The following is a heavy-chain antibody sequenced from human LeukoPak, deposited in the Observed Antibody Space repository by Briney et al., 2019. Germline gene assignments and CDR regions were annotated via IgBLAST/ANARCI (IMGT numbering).Heavy chain of an antibody. CDR2: MNPNSGNT. CDR3: ARGRSYYDFWSGYLWYYGMDV. CDR1: GYTFTSYD. V-gene: IGHV1-8*01. Sequence: ASVKVSCKASGYTFTSYDINWVRQATGQGLEWMGWMNPNSGNTVYAQRFQGRVTMTRNTSISTPYMELSSLRPEDTAVYYCARGRSYYDFWSGYLWYYGMDVWGQGTTVTVSS. D-gene: IGHD3-3*01. J-gene: IGHJ6*02.